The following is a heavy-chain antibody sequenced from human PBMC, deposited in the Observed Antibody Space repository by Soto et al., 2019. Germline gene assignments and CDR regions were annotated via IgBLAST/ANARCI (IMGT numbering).Heavy chain of an antibody. Sequence: QVQLQESGPGLVKPSETLSLSCTVSDGSLSPNYWSWIRQPPGKGLEWIGYIYYAGTTTYNPSLKSRVTISLDTLKNEVSLKLTSVTAADTAVYYCARLGRFYQALDSWGPGTLVTVSS. CDR3: ARLGRFYQALDS. CDR2: IYYAGTT. D-gene: IGHD2-2*01. V-gene: IGHV4-59*08. J-gene: IGHJ4*02. CDR1: DGSLSPNY.